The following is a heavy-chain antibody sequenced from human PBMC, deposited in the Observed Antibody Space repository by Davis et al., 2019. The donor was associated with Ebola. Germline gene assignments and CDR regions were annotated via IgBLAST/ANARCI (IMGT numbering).Heavy chain of an antibody. J-gene: IGHJ4*02. CDR3: ARDAFSLSRYDTEDH. V-gene: IGHV3-74*01. D-gene: IGHD3-9*01. CDR1: GFTFSSHW. CDR2: INSDGSDI. Sequence: GESLKISCAASGFTFSSHWMHWVRQVPGKGLVWVARINSDGSDIRYADSVKGRFTISRDNTENTLSLQMNSLRVEDTAIYYCARDAFSLSRYDTEDHWGQGTLVTVSS.